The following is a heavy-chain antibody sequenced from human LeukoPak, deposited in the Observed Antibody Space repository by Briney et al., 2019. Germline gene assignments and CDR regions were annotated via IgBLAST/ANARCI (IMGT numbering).Heavy chain of an antibody. J-gene: IGHJ4*02. CDR2: IYHSGST. D-gene: IGHD3-22*01. CDR1: GYSISSGYY. CDR3: ARRNYYDSSGYVSVE. V-gene: IGHV4-38-2*02. Sequence: SETLSLTCTVSGYSISSGYYWGWIRQPPGKGLEWIGTIYHSGSTYYNPSLKSRVTISVDTSKNQFSLKLSSVTAADTAVYYCARRNYYDSSGYVSVEWSQGTLVTVSS.